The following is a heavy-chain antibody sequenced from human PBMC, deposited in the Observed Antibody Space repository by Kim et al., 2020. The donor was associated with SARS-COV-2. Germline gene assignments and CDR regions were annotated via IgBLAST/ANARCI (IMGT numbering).Heavy chain of an antibody. D-gene: IGHD6-19*01. CDR3: ARARGVSGMRYFDF. CDR1: GDSVSLYY. CDR2: MFYSGAT. V-gene: IGHV4-59*02. Sequence: SETLSLTCNISGDSVSLYYWSWIRQPPGKGLDWIGYMFYSGATNYNPSVRSRVTMSVDTSKNQFSLRLNSVTAADTAVYYCARARGVSGMRYFDFWGQGILVTVSS. J-gene: IGHJ4*02.